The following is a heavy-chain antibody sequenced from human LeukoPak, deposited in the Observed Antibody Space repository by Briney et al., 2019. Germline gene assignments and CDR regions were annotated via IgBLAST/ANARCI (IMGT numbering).Heavy chain of an antibody. Sequence: AGGSLRLSCAASGFTFDDYAMHWVRQAPGKGLEWVSGISLNSGSIGYADSVKGRFTISRDNAKNSLYLQMNSLRAEDTALYYCAKDSTPIAVAGSPANWGQGTLVTVSS. CDR2: ISLNSGSI. J-gene: IGHJ4*02. V-gene: IGHV3-9*01. CDR1: GFTFDDYA. CDR3: AKDSTPIAVAGSPAN. D-gene: IGHD6-19*01.